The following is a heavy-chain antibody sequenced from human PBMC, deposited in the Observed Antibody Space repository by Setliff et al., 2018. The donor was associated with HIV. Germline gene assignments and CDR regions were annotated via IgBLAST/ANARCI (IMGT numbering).Heavy chain of an antibody. J-gene: IGHJ4*02. CDR3: ARSPGVDTNMAFDY. Sequence: SETLSLTCTVSGGSIINNFWSWIRLPPGKGLEYIGYIYYSGNTDYNPTLKSRVTISVDRSKNQFSLELNSVTAADTAVYYCARSPGVDTNMAFDYWGQGMLVTVSS. V-gene: IGHV4-59*01. CDR2: IYYSGNT. CDR1: GGSIINNF. D-gene: IGHD5-18*01.